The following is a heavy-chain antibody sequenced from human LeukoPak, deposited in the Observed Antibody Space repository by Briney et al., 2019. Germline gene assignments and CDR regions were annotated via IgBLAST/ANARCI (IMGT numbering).Heavy chain of an antibody. Sequence: GGSLRLSCAVSGLIVSSNHMNWVRQAPGKGLEWVSVIWSGGSTNYADSVKGRFTTSSDSSKNTLYLQMNSLRAEDTAVYYCARDVNGDGYSSFDHWGLGIPVTVSS. CDR3: ARDVNGDGYSSFDH. CDR2: IWSGGST. CDR1: GLIVSSNH. D-gene: IGHD5-24*01. J-gene: IGHJ4*02. V-gene: IGHV3-66*01.